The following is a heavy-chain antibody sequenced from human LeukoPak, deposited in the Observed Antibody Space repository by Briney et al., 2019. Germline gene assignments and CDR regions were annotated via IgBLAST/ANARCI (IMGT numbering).Heavy chain of an antibody. Sequence: ASVRVSCKASGGNLFTYTIIWVRQAPGQGLEWRGRIDPIFGTSNYAQQLQDRVTITADKSTNTAYMELSSLRSEDTALYYCARDRYYDSSGKNPFAKYFDHWGQGTLVTVSS. CDR2: IDPIFGTS. J-gene: IGHJ1*01. CDR3: ARDRYYDSSGKNPFAKYFDH. CDR1: GGNLFTYT. D-gene: IGHD3-22*01. V-gene: IGHV1-69*08.